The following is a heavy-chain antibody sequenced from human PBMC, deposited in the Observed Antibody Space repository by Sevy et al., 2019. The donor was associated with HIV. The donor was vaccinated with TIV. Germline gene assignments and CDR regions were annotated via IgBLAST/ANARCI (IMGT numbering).Heavy chain of an antibody. CDR1: GFTFNIYW. D-gene: IGHD1-1*01. J-gene: IGHJ4*02. Sequence: GGSLRLSCAASGFTFNIYWMHWVRQAPGKGLVWVSRINSDGGSISQADSVKGRFTISRDNARNTVYLQMNSLRAEDTAVYYCARGTTGTFDYWGQGALVTVSS. CDR2: INSDGGSI. V-gene: IGHV3-74*01. CDR3: ARGTTGTFDY.